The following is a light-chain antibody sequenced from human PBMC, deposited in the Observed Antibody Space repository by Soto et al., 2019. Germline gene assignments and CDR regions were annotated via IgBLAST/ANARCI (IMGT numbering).Light chain of an antibody. CDR3: QHSYSARA. V-gene: IGKV3-15*01. CDR2: GAS. CDR1: QSVSSN. J-gene: IGKJ3*01. Sequence: EIVMTQSPATLPVSPGERATLSCRASQSVSSNLAWYQQKPGQAPRLLIYGASTRATGIPARFSGSGSGTEFTLTISSLQSEDFATYYCQHSYSARAFRPGTKVDIK.